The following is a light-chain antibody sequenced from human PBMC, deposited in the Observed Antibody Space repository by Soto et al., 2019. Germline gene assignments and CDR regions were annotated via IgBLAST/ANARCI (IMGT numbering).Light chain of an antibody. CDR2: EVN. V-gene: IGLV2-14*01. J-gene: IGLJ1*01. CDR1: RSDIGDSNF. CDR3: DSFRSGTILV. Sequence: QSVLTQPASVSGSPGQSVTISCTGPRSDIGDSNFISWYQHSPGKAPRLLIYEVNNRPSGVSKRFSGSKAGHTASLTISGLLDDDEADYFCDSFRSGTILVFGSGTKVTVL.